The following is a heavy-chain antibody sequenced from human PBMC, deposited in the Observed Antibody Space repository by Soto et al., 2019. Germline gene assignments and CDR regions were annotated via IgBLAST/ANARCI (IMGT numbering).Heavy chain of an antibody. CDR3: AKNQERELPRVIDF. CDR2: MSGSSSTT. D-gene: IGHD1-7*01. J-gene: IGHJ4*02. CDR1: GLTFSNYA. V-gene: IGHV3-23*01. Sequence: EVRLLESGGGLVKPGGSLRLSCATSGLTFSNYAMSWVRQAPGGGLEWVSSMSGSSSTTYYADSVRGRFTISRDRSKNKPYLQMSSLRAEDTALYYCAKNQERELPRVIDFWGQGTLVTVSS.